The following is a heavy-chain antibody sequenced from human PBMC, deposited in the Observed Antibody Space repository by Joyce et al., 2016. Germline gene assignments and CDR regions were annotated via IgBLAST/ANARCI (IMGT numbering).Heavy chain of an antibody. CDR1: GGSFSAYY. D-gene: IGHD6-19*01. CDR3: ARVRMGVAGYDAFDI. Sequence: QVQLQQWGEGLLKPSETLSLTRAVYGGSFSAYYWSWVRQPPGTGLEWIGEINRSGGTTYNPSLKSRITISIETSKNQFSLKLNSVTAADTAVYYCARVRMGVAGYDAFDIWGQGTMVTVSS. CDR2: INRSGGT. J-gene: IGHJ3*02. V-gene: IGHV4-34*01.